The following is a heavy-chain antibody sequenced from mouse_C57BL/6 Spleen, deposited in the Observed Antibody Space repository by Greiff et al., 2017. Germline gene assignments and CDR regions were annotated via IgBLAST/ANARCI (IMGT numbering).Heavy chain of an antibody. CDR1: GYTFTDYN. J-gene: IGHJ3*01. CDR2: INPNNGGT. Sequence: VQLQQSGPELVKPGASVKMSCKASGYTFTDYNMHWVKQSHGKSLEWIGYINPNNGGTSYNQKFKGKATLTANKSSSTAYMELRSLTSEDSAVYYCAYYYGSSYGFAYWGQGTLVTVSA. D-gene: IGHD1-1*01. V-gene: IGHV1-22*01. CDR3: AYYYGSSYGFAY.